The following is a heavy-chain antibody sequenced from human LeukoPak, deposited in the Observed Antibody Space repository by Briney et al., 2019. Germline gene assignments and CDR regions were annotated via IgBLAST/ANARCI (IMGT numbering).Heavy chain of an antibody. V-gene: IGHV5-51*01. J-gene: IGHJ4*02. Sequence: GESLKISCKGSGYSFISYWIGWVRQMPGKGLEWMGIIYPGDSDTTYSPSFQGQVTISDDKSINTAYLQWRSLKASDTAMYYCARSFAHVERYYFDYWGQGTLVSVSS. D-gene: IGHD1-1*01. CDR2: IYPGDSDT. CDR3: ARSFAHVERYYFDY. CDR1: GYSFISYW.